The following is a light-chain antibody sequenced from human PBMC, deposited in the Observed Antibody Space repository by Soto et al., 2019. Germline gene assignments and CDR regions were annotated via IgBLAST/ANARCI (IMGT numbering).Light chain of an antibody. V-gene: IGLV2-8*01. CDR3: SSYAGSSWV. CDR1: SSDVGAYNY. CDR2: DVS. Sequence: QSAVTQPPSASGSPGQSVTISCTGTSSDVGAYNYVSWYQQHPGKAPKLMIYDVSKRPSGVPYRFSGSKSGNAASLTVSGLKGEDEADYYCSSYAGSSWVFGGGTKLTVL. J-gene: IGLJ3*02.